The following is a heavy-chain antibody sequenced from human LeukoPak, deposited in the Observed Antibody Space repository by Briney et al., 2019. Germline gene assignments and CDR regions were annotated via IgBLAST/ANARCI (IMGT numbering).Heavy chain of an antibody. D-gene: IGHD6-13*01. Sequence: GGSLRLSCAASGFTFDDYGMSWVRQAPGKGLEWVSGINWNGGSTGYADSVKGRFTISRDNAKNSLYLQMNSLRAEDTALYHCARLSIAAAGTDHGFDAFDIWGQGTMVTVSS. J-gene: IGHJ3*02. CDR3: ARLSIAAAGTDHGFDAFDI. CDR2: INWNGGST. CDR1: GFTFDDYG. V-gene: IGHV3-20*01.